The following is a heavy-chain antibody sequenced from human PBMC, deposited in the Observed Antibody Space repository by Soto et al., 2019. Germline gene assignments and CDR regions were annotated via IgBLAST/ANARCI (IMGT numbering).Heavy chain of an antibody. V-gene: IGHV3-23*01. CDR1: GFTFSSYA. J-gene: IGHJ4*02. D-gene: IGHD5-12*01. CDR3: AKGDEEGGYADVNF. Sequence: EVQLLESGGGLVQPGGSLRLSCAASGFTFSSYAMSWVGQAPGTGLEWVSAISGSGGSTYYADSVKGRFTISRDNSKNTLYLQMNSLRAEDTAVYYCAKGDEEGGYADVNFWGQGTLVTVSS. CDR2: ISGSGGST.